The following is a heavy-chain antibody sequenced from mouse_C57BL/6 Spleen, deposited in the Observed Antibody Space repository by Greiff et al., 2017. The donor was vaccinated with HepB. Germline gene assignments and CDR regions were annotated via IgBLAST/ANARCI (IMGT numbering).Heavy chain of an antibody. CDR2: INPSNGGT. CDR3: ARSGSNGAWFAG. CDR1: GYTFTSYW. V-gene: IGHV1-53*01. Sequence: QVQLQQPGTELVKPGASVKLSCKASGYTFTSYWMHWVKQRPGQGLEWIGNINPSNGGTNYNEKFKSKATLTVDKSSSTAYMQLSSLTSEDSAVYYGARSGSNGAWFAGWGQGTLVTVSA. J-gene: IGHJ3*01. D-gene: IGHD2-5*01.